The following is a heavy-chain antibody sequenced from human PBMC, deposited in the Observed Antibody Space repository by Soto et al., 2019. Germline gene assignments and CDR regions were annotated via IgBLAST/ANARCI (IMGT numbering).Heavy chain of an antibody. D-gene: IGHD3-9*01. V-gene: IGHV3-30*18. J-gene: IGHJ4*02. CDR2: TSFDGSHE. CDR3: AKSPSKARDYEVLAGYSGYFDS. CDR1: GFIFSDFG. Sequence: GGSMRLSCAASGFIFSDFGMSWVRQAPGKGLEWVAVTSFDGSHEYYAASAKGRFTISRDNSKNMLLLQMDNVRAEDTAVYYCAKSPSKARDYEVLAGYSGYFDSWGLGTLVTVSS.